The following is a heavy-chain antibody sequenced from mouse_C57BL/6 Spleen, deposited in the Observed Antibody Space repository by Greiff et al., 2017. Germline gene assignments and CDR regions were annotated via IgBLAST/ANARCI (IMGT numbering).Heavy chain of an antibody. CDR3: ARYYTTVDGAMDY. CDR2: IYPGGGYT. V-gene: IGHV1-63*01. CDR1: GYTFTNYW. J-gene: IGHJ4*01. D-gene: IGHD1-1*01. Sequence: QVQLQQSGAELVRPGTSVKMSCKASGYTFTNYWIGWAKQRPGHGLEWIGDIYPGGGYTNYNEKFKGKATLTADKSSSTAYMQFNSLTSEDSAIYYCARYYTTVDGAMDYWGQGTSVTVSS.